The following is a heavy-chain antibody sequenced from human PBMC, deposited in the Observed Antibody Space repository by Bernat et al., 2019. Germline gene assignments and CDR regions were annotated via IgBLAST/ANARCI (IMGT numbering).Heavy chain of an antibody. D-gene: IGHD4-17*01. CDR3: TTVWGYGDYFRRVGWYFDL. CDR2: IKSKTDGGTT. Sequence: EVQLVESGGGLVKPGGSLRLSCAASGFTFSNAWMSWVRQAPGKGLEWVGRIKSKTDGGTTDYAAPVKGRFTISRDDSKNTLYLQMNSLKTEDTAVYYCTTVWGYGDYFRRVGWYFDLWGRGTLVTVSS. J-gene: IGHJ2*01. V-gene: IGHV3-15*01. CDR1: GFTFSNAW.